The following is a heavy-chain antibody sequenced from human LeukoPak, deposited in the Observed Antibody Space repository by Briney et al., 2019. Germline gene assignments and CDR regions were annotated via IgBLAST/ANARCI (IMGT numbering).Heavy chain of an antibody. D-gene: IGHD2-2*01. CDR1: GFTFSGYW. Sequence: GGSLRLSCAASGFTFSGYWMSWVSQAPGKGLEWVANIKQDGSEKYYVDSVKGRFTISRDNAKSSLFLQMNSLRVEDTAVYYCARDDYQLGSYYYGMDVWGQGTTVTVS. CDR3: ARDDYQLGSYYYGMDV. J-gene: IGHJ6*02. CDR2: IKQDGSEK. V-gene: IGHV3-7*01.